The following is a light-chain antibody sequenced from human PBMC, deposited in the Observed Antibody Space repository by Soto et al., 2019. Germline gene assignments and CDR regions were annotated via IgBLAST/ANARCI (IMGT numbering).Light chain of an antibody. CDR2: DAS. J-gene: IGKJ5*01. Sequence: EILVTQSPATLSLSPGERSTLSCRASQSVGSYLAWYQQKPGQAPRLLIYDASNRATGIPARFSGSGSGTEFTLTISRLEPEDFAVYYCQQYGSSSTFGQGTRLEIK. V-gene: IGKV3-11*01. CDR1: QSVGSY. CDR3: QQYGSSST.